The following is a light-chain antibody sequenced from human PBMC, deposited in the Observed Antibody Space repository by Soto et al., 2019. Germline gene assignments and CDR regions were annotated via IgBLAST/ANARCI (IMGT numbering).Light chain of an antibody. CDR2: GAS. CDR1: QSVSSN. CDR3: QQYNNWPT. J-gene: IGKJ5*01. V-gene: IGKV3-15*01. Sequence: EIAINQSPATLCVSQGDSASICCRASQSVSSNLAWYQQKPGQAPRILIYGASTRATGIPARFSGSGSGTEFTLTISSLKSEDFAVYYCQQYNNWPTFGQGTRLEIK.